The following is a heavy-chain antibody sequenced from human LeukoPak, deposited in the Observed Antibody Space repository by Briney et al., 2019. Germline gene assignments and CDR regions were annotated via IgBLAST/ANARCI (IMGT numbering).Heavy chain of an antibody. V-gene: IGHV1-8*01. J-gene: IGHJ5*02. CDR2: MNPNSGNT. CDR3: AREYSGSYLDWFDP. CDR1: GYTFTSYD. D-gene: IGHD1-26*01. Sequence: ASVKVSCKASGYTFTSYDINWVRQATGQGLEWMGWMNPNSGNTGYAQKFQGRVTMTRTTSISTAYMELSSLRSEDTAVYYRAREYSGSYLDWFDPWGQGTLVTVSS.